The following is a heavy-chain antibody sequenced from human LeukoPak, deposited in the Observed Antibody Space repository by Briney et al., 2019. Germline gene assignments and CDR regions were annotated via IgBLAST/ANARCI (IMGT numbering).Heavy chain of an antibody. V-gene: IGHV3-15*01. J-gene: IGHJ3*02. CDR3: TTSIVGATSGDPGAFDI. CDR2: IKSKTDGGTT. CDR1: GFTFSNAW. D-gene: IGHD1-26*01. Sequence: GGSLRLSCAASGFTFSNAWMSWVRQAPGKGLEWVGRIKSKTDGGTTDYAAPVKGRFTISRDDSKNTLYLQMNSLKTEDTAVYYCTTSIVGATSGDPGAFDIWGQGTMVTVSS.